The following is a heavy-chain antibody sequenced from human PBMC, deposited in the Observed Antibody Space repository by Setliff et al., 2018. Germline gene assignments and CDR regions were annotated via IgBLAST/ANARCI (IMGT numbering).Heavy chain of an antibody. CDR3: ASIDWGENFYNMDV. V-gene: IGHV3-74*01. D-gene: IGHD7-27*01. CDR2: INGDGTIT. Sequence: LRLSCGASGFTFSKYWMYWVRQVPGKGLVWVSRINGDGTITNYADSVKGRFTISRDNAKNTLYLQMNGLRGEDTAVYFCASIDWGENFYNMDVWGKGTTVTVSS. J-gene: IGHJ6*03. CDR1: GFTFSKYW.